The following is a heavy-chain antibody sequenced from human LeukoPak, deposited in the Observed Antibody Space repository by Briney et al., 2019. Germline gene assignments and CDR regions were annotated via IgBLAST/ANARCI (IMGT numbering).Heavy chain of an antibody. CDR2: IYHSGST. J-gene: IGHJ4*02. CDR3: ARRSSGTYFSVPRGDFDC. Sequence: SEALSLTCTVSGGSISSGTYYWSWIRQPAGKGLEWIGYIYHSGSTNYNPSLKSRVTISVDTSKNQFSLKLSSVTAADTAVYYCARRSSGTYFSVPRGDFDCWGQGTLVTVSS. V-gene: IGHV4-61*10. CDR1: GGSISSGTYY. D-gene: IGHD1-26*01.